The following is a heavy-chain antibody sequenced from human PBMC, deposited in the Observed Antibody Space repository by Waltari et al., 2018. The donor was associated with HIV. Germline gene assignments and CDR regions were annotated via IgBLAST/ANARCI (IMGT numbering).Heavy chain of an antibody. CDR3: TSAFFWSTFFSDNFFDY. CDR1: RFNFSNYW. V-gene: IGHV3-74*01. Sequence: EVELVESGGGLVQPGGSLRLYCAASRFNFSNYWIYWVRQVPGKVLVWVERAYCYASSSDYEDSVRCRFTISRDNAKNTVFLQMDSLRAENTAVYYCTSAFFWSTFFSDNFFDYWGQGTPLTVSS. J-gene: IGHJ4*02. CDR2: AYCYASSS. D-gene: IGHD3-3*01.